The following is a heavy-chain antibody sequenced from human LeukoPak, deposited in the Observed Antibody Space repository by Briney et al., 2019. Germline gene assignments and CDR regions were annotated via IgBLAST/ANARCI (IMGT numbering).Heavy chain of an antibody. V-gene: IGHV3-30*04. Sequence: PGGSLRLSCAASGFTFSSYAMHWVRQAPGKGLEWVAVISYDGSNKYYADSVEGRFTISRDNSKNTLYLQMNSLRAEDTAVYYCARDPMVRGVPSDYWGQGTLVTVSS. CDR3: ARDPMVRGVPSDY. CDR2: ISYDGSNK. J-gene: IGHJ4*02. D-gene: IGHD3-10*01. CDR1: GFTFSSYA.